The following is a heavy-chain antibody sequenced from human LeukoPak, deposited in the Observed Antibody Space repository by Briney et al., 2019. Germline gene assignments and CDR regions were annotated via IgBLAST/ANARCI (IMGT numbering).Heavy chain of an antibody. CDR1: GFTFSSYS. J-gene: IGHJ4*02. V-gene: IGHV3-21*01. Sequence: PGGSLRLSCAASGFTFSSYSMNWVRQAPGKGLEWVSCITSTSSYIYYADSVKGRFTISRGNAKNSLYLQMNSLRAEDTAVYYCARRMYYSASESTLAKSIDYWGQGTLVTVSS. CDR3: ARRMYYSASESTLAKSIDY. CDR2: ITSTSSYI. D-gene: IGHD3-10*01.